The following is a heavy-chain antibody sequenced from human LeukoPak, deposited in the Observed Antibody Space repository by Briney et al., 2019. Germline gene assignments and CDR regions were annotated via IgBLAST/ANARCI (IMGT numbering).Heavy chain of an antibody. J-gene: IGHJ4*02. CDR2: IYHSGST. D-gene: IGHD1-26*01. CDR1: GYSISSGYY. CDR3: ATTNPRYYSQEIDY. V-gene: IGHV4-38-2*02. Sequence: SETLSLTCTVSGYSISSGYYWGWIRQPPGKGLEWIGSIYHSGSTYYNPSLKSRVTISVDTSKNQFSLKLSSVTAADTAVYYCATTNPRYYSQEIDYWGQGTLVTVSS.